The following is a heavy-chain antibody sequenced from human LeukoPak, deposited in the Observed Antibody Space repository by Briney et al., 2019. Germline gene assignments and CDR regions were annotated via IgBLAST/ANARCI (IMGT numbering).Heavy chain of an antibody. D-gene: IGHD2-2*01. CDR3: ARVPVGRVEVPAAMLDY. Sequence: GASVKLSCKASGYTFTGYYMHWVRQAPGQGLEWMGWINPNSGGTNYAQKFQGRVTMTRDTSISTAYMELSRLRSDDTAVYYCARVPVGRVEVPAAMLDYWGQGTLVTVSS. V-gene: IGHV1-2*02. J-gene: IGHJ4*02. CDR2: INPNSGGT. CDR1: GYTFTGYY.